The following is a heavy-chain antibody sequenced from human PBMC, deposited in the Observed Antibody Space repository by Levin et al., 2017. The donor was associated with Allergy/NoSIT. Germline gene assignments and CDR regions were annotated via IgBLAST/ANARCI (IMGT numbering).Heavy chain of an antibody. V-gene: IGHV1-18*01. J-gene: IGHJ6*03. Sequence: ASVKVSCKASGYTFTSYGISWVRQAPGQGLEWMGWISAYNGNTNYAQKLQGRVTMTTDTSTSTAYMELRSLRSDDTAVYYCARGGGYPQEYYYYYYYMDVWGKGTTVTVSS. CDR2: ISAYNGNT. CDR1: GYTFTSYG. D-gene: IGHD5-12*01. CDR3: ARGGGYPQEYYYYYYYMDV.